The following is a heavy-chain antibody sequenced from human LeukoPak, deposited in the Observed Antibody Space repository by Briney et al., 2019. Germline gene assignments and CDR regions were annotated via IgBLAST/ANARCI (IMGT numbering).Heavy chain of an antibody. Sequence: GGSLRLSCAASGFTLSTYAMSWVRQAPGKGLEWVSTIKGDGFTYDSDSVKGRFTISRDDSKNTLNLQMDSLRVEDTAVYHCVKAWDSGSSIYDYWGQGTLVTVSS. CDR1: GFTLSTYA. V-gene: IGHV3-23*01. CDR2: IKGDGFT. J-gene: IGHJ4*02. D-gene: IGHD6-13*01. CDR3: VKAWDSGSSIYDY.